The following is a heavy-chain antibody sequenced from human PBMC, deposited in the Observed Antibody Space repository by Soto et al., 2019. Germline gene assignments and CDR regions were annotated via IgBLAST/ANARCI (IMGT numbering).Heavy chain of an antibody. J-gene: IGHJ4*02. CDR3: ARIKGSGSRSAYYFDS. CDR1: GSINNCGYY. Sequence: SETLSLTCTVFGSINNCGYYLSWVRQHPGKGLEWIGYIHYSGSTYYKSSLKSRISMSIDTSKDQFSLKLTSVTGADTAVYYCARIKGSGSRSAYYFDSWGQGTLVTVSS. D-gene: IGHD3-10*01. CDR2: IHYSGST. V-gene: IGHV4-31*03.